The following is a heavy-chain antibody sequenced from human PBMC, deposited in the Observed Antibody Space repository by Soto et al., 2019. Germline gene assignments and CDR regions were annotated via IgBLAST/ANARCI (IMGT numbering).Heavy chain of an antibody. V-gene: IGHV4-31*01. CDR1: GGSISSGGYY. Sequence: QVQLQESGPGLVKPSQTLSLTCTVSGGSISSGGYYWSWIRQHPGKGLEWIGYIYYSGSTYYNPSLXXXVTISVDTSKXQFTLXXSSVTAADTAVYYCAREPRNTYCSGGSCYSGWFDPWGQGTLVTVSS. CDR2: IYYSGST. CDR3: AREPRNTYCSGGSCYSGWFDP. D-gene: IGHD2-15*01. J-gene: IGHJ5*02.